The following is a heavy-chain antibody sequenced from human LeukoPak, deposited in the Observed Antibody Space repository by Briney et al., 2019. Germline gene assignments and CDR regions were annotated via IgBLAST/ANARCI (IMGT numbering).Heavy chain of an antibody. D-gene: IGHD6-13*01. V-gene: IGHV3-7*01. CDR1: GFTFSSYW. J-gene: IGHJ6*02. CDR2: KKQDGREK. Sequence: GGSLRLSCAASGFTFSSYWISWVRQAQGKGREWVATKKQDGREKYYVDSVKGRFTISRDNAKNSLYLQMNSLRAEDTAVYYCARVKLWIAAAGTKTYYGMDVWGQGTTVTVSS. CDR3: ARVKLWIAAAGTKTYYGMDV.